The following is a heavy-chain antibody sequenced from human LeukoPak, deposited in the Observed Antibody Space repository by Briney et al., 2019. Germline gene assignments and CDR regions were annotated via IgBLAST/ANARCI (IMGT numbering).Heavy chain of an antibody. Sequence: GGSLRLSCAASGFNVSSKYMSWVRQAPGKGLEWVSVIYSGGTTYYADSVKGRFTISRDNSKNTLYLQMNSLRVDDTAVYYCAREGLAMGTNNDAFDIWGQGTMVTVSS. V-gene: IGHV3-53*01. D-gene: IGHD5-18*01. CDR1: GFNVSSKY. CDR2: IYSGGTT. J-gene: IGHJ3*02. CDR3: AREGLAMGTNNDAFDI.